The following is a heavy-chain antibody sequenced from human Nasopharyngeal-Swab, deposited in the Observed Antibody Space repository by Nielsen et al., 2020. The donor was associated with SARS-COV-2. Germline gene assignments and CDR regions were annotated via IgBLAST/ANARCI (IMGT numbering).Heavy chain of an antibody. Sequence: ASAKVSCKVSGYTLSVLPIHWVRQAPGKGLEWMGTVVPEDGEHIYAQNFQGRVTMTEDTSTYTAYLELSSLRSEDTAVYYCSSEGSGVFGVVIYAFDIWGPGTLVTVSS. V-gene: IGHV1-24*01. CDR1: GYTLSVLP. D-gene: IGHD3-3*01. CDR3: SSEGSGVFGVVIYAFDI. J-gene: IGHJ3*02. CDR2: VVPEDGEH.